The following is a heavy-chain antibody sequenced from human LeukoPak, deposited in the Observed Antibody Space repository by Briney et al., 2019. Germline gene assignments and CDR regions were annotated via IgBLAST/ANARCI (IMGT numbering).Heavy chain of an antibody. D-gene: IGHD3-22*01. Sequence: SETLSLTCTVSGGSISSGGYYWSWIRQHPGQGLEWIGYIYYSGSTYYNPSLKSRVTISVDTSKNQFSLKLSSVTAADTAVYYCARAPEYYYDSSGYYPGWVDYWGQGTLVTVSS. J-gene: IGHJ4*02. V-gene: IGHV4-31*03. CDR3: ARAPEYYYDSSGYYPGWVDY. CDR1: GGSISSGGYY. CDR2: IYYSGST.